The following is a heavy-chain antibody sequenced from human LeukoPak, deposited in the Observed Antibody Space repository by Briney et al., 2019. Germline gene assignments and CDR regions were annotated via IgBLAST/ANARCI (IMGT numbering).Heavy chain of an antibody. CDR1: GFMFTTYA. D-gene: IGHD2-15*01. V-gene: IGHV3-23*01. CDR2: IGGDGGRT. Sequence: GGSLRLSCAASGFMFTTYAMSWVRQAPGKGLEWVSAIGGDGGRTYYADSVKGRFTISRDNSKNTLYVQMNSLRAEDTAVYYCAKGWTSGFDYWGQGTLVTVSS. CDR3: AKGWTSGFDY. J-gene: IGHJ4*02.